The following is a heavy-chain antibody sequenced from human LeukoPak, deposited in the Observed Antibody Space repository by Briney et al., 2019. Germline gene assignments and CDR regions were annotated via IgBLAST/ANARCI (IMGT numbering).Heavy chain of an antibody. CDR1: GGSISSYY. CDR3: ARDFGEFTPWWFDP. V-gene: IGHV4-59*01. Sequence: NSSETLSLTCTVSGGSISSYYWSWIRQPPGTGLEWIGYIYYSGSTNYNPSLKSRVTISVDTSKNQFSLKLSSVTAADTAVYYCARDFGEFTPWWFDPWGQGTLVTVSS. J-gene: IGHJ5*02. CDR2: IYYSGST. D-gene: IGHD3-16*01.